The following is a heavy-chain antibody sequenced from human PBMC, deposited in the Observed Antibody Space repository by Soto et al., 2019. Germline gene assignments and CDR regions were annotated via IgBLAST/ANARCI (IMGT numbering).Heavy chain of an antibody. CDR3: ARSPVPAAIGAYYYGMDV. CDR1: GGSISSGGYY. V-gene: IGHV4-31*03. D-gene: IGHD2-2*02. Sequence: TSETLSLTCTVSGGSISSGGYYWSWIRQHPGKGLEWIGYIYYSGSTYYNPSLKSRVTISVDTSKNQFSLKLSSVTAADTAVYYCARSPVPAAIGAYYYGMDVWGQGTTVTVSS. CDR2: IYYSGST. J-gene: IGHJ6*02.